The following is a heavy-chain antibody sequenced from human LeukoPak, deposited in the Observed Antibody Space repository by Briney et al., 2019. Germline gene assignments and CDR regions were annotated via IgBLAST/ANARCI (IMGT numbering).Heavy chain of an antibody. Sequence: ASVKVSCKASGYTFTGYYMHWVRQAPGQGLEWMGWINPNSGGTNYAQKLQGRVTMTTDTSTSTAYMELRSLRSDDTAVYYCAKQSSFDYGDYGHWGQGTLVTVSS. D-gene: IGHD4-17*01. V-gene: IGHV1-2*02. CDR3: AKQSSFDYGDYGH. J-gene: IGHJ4*02. CDR2: INPNSGGT. CDR1: GYTFTGYY.